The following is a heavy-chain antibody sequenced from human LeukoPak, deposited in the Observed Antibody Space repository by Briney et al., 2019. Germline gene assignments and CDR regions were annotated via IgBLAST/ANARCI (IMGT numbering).Heavy chain of an antibody. Sequence: PGGSLKLSCAASGFSFSVSTIHWVRQASGKGQEWVGRIRSKANNYSTAYGASVQGRFTISRDDSNNTAYLVMNSLKAEDTAVYYCSRPLIPSAVYDDLWGLGTLVTVSS. V-gene: IGHV3-73*01. CDR3: SRPLIPSAVYDDL. J-gene: IGHJ5*02. D-gene: IGHD2-2*01. CDR2: IRSKANNYST. CDR1: GFSFSVST.